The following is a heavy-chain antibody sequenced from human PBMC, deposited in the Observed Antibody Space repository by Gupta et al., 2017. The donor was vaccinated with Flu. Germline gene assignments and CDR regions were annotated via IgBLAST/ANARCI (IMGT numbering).Heavy chain of an antibody. J-gene: IGHJ4*02. CDR1: YS. V-gene: IGHV3-21*01. CDR2: ISSSSSYI. D-gene: IGHD6-13*01. CDR3: ARVMIAAAGSPHFDY. Sequence: YSMNWVRQAPGKGLEWVSSISSSSSYIYYADSVKGRFTISRDNAKNSLYLQMNSLRAEDTAVYYCARVMIAAAGSPHFDYWGQGTLVTVSS.